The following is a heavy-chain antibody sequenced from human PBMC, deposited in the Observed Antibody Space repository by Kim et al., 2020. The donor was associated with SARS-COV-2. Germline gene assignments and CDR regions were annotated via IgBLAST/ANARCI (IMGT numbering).Heavy chain of an antibody. J-gene: IGHJ6*02. CDR3: ARLRTYYYDSSGYEGYYYYYGMDV. Sequence: SETLSLTCTVSGGSISSSSYYWGWIRQPPGKGLEWIGSIYYSGSTYYNPSLKSRVTISVDTSKNQFSLKLSSVTAADTAVYYCARLRTYYYDSSGYEGYYYYYGMDVWGQGTTVTVSS. V-gene: IGHV4-39*01. D-gene: IGHD3-22*01. CDR1: GGSISSSSYY. CDR2: IYYSGST.